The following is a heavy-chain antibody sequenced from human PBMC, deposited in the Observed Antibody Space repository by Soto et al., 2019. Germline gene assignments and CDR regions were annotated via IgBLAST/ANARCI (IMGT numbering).Heavy chain of an antibody. CDR3: ARVGQPMRYSSPGRFDP. CDR2: IIPIFGTA. D-gene: IGHD6-13*01. J-gene: IGHJ5*02. Sequence: QVQLVQSGDEVKKPGSSVKVSCKASGGTFSSYAISWVRQAPGQGLEWMGGIIPIFGTANYAQKLQGRVTITADESTSTAYMELSRLRSEDTAVYYCARVGQPMRYSSPGRFDPWGQGTLVTVSS. V-gene: IGHV1-69*01. CDR1: GGTFSSYA.